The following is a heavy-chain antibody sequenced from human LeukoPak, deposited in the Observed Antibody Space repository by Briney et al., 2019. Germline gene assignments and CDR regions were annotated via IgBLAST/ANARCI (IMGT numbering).Heavy chain of an antibody. CDR2: ISGSGDNT. Sequence: GGSLRLSCAASGFTFNTYAMSWVRQAPGKGLEWVSGISGSGDNTYYADSVQGRFTISRDNSKNTLYLQMNSLRAEDTAVYYCAKVTPPRGIVVPSDYWGQGTLVTVS. CDR1: GFTFNTYA. V-gene: IGHV3-23*01. CDR3: AKVTPPRGIVVPSDY. D-gene: IGHD2-2*01. J-gene: IGHJ4*02.